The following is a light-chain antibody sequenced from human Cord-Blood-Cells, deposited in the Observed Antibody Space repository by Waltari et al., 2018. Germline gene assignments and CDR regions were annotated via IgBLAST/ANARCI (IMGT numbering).Light chain of an antibody. Sequence: DIVMTQSPDSLAVSLGERATINCQSSQSVLYSSNNKNYLAWYQQKPGQPPKLLIYWASTLESGVPDRFRGSGSGTDCTLTSSSLQAEDVAVYYCQQYNSTPPTFGQGTKVEIK. J-gene: IGKJ1*01. V-gene: IGKV4-1*01. CDR2: WAS. CDR1: QSVLYSSNNKNY. CDR3: QQYNSTPPT.